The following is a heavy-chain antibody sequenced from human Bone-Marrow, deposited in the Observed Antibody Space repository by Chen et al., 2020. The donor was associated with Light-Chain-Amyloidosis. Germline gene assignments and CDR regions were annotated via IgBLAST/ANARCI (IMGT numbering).Heavy chain of an antibody. CDR2: IYPDDSDA. CDR1: GYTFPNYW. Sequence: VKKPGESLKISCKGSGYTFPNYWIGWVRQMPGKGLEWMGVIYPDDSDARYSPSFEGQVTISANKSITTAYLQWRSLKASDTAMYYCARRRDGYNFDYWGQGTLVTVSS. J-gene: IGHJ4*02. V-gene: IGHV5-51*01. D-gene: IGHD5-12*01. CDR3: ARRRDGYNFDY.